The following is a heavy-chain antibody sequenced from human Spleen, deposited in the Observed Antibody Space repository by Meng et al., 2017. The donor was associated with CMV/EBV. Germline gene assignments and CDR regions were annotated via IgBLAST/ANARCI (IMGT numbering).Heavy chain of an antibody. CDR1: GFTFSSYW. CDR3: ARDRSGYCSSTSCYTVDY. CDR2: IKQDGSEK. V-gene: IGHV3-7*01. Sequence: GSLRLSCAASGFTFSSYWMSWVRQAPGKGLEWVANIKQDGSEKYYVDSVKGRFTISRDNAKNSLYLQMNSLRAEDTAVYYCARDRSGYCSSTSCYTVDYWGQGTLVTVSS. D-gene: IGHD2-2*02. J-gene: IGHJ4*02.